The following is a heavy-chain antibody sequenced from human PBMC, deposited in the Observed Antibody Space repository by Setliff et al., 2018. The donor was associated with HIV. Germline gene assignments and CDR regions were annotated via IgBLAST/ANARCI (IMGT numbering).Heavy chain of an antibody. Sequence: SETLSLTCSVSGGSISDNKYYWSWIRQPPGKGLEWTGSIYHTGKTYYNSALKNRLTISVDTSKPQFSLKVKSVTAADTAVYYCAITIVGVTTEMYWGQGTLVTVSS. CDR2: IYHTGKT. CDR3: AITIVGVTTEMY. CDR1: GGSISDNKYY. J-gene: IGHJ4*02. V-gene: IGHV4-39*01. D-gene: IGHD2-21*02.